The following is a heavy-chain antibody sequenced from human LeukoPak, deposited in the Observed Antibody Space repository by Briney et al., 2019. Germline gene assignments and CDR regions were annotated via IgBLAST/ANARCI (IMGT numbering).Heavy chain of an antibody. CDR2: IYTSGCT. CDR3: ASENRGGWYPTDY. CDR1: GGSISSYY. V-gene: IGHV4-4*07. J-gene: IGHJ4*02. D-gene: IGHD6-19*01. Sequence: SETLSLTCTVSGGSISSYYWSWIRQPAGRGLEWIGRIYTSGCTNYNPSLKSRVTMSVDTSKNQFSLKLSSVTAADTAVYYCASENRGGWYPTDYWGQGTLVTVSS.